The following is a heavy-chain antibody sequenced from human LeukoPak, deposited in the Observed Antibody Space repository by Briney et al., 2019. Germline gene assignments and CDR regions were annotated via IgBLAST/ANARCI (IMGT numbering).Heavy chain of an antibody. V-gene: IGHV4-39*07. CDR3: AREDADMAPGFDY. CDR2: VYYSGIT. J-gene: IGHJ4*02. D-gene: IGHD5-24*01. Sequence: SETLSLTCNVSGGSISSRSYYWGWIRQPPGKGLEWIGSVYYSGITYYNTSLRSRVTILVDTSENQFSLKVGSVTAADTAVYYCAREDADMAPGFDYWGQGTLVTVSS. CDR1: GGSISSRSYY.